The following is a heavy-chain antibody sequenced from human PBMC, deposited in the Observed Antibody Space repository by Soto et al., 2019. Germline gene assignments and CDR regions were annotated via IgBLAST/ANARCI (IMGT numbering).Heavy chain of an antibody. CDR1: GFIFEDYD. D-gene: IGHD2-15*01. CDR3: VKKSCSHTRCYTGWFFDL. V-gene: IGHV3-9*01. Sequence: EVQLVRSGGGLAHPGRSLRLSCEASGFIFEDYDMHWVRQPPGKGLQWVSGISWNSGDKDYADSVKGRFTISRDNVKNSLDLQMSSLRVEDTATYYCVKKSCSHTRCYTGWFFDLWGRGTLVTVSS. J-gene: IGHJ2*01. CDR2: ISWNSGDK.